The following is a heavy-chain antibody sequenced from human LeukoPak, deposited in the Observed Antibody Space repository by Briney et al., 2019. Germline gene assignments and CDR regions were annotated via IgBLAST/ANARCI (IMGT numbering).Heavy chain of an antibody. D-gene: IGHD6-13*01. V-gene: IGHV1-8*03. Sequence: ASVKVSCKASGYTFTSYGISWVRQATGQGLEWMGWMNPNSGNTGFAQQFQGRVTITRNTSITTAYMELSSLRSEDTAVYYCARGQQLDFDYWGQGTLVTVSS. CDR2: MNPNSGNT. CDR1: GYTFTSYG. J-gene: IGHJ4*02. CDR3: ARGQQLDFDY.